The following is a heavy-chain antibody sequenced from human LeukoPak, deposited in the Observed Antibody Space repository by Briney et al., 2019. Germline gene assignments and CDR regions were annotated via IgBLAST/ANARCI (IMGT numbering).Heavy chain of an antibody. CDR2: IWYDGSNK. CDR3: AKDRDFWSGLFMDV. CDR1: GFTFSSYG. D-gene: IGHD3-3*01. V-gene: IGHV3-33*06. Sequence: PGGSLRLSCAASGFTFSSYGMHWVRQAPGKGLEWVAVIWYDGSNKYYADSVRGRFTISRDNSKNTLYLQMNSLRAEDTAVYYCAKDRDFWSGLFMDVWGKGTTVTVSS. J-gene: IGHJ6*03.